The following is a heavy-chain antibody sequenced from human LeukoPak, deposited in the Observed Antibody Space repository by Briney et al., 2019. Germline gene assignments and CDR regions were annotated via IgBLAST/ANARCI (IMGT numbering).Heavy chain of an antibody. V-gene: IGHV4-59*01. D-gene: IGHD4-23*01. CDR1: GGSISSYY. CDR2: IYYSGST. CDR3: TRGTAVYGGNSPYYFDY. J-gene: IGHJ4*02. Sequence: SETLSLTCTASGGSISSYYWSWIRQPPGKGLEWIGYIYYSGSTNYNPSLKNRVSISVDTSKNQFSLKLTSVTTADTAVYYCTRGTAVYGGNSPYYFDYWGQGTLVTVSS.